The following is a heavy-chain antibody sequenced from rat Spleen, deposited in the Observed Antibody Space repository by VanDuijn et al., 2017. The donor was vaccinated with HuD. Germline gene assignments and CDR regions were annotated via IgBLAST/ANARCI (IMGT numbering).Heavy chain of an antibody. CDR1: GFSLTTYH. V-gene: IGHV2-15*01. J-gene: IGHJ3*01. CDR3: TRTYGGYTSHWFAY. Sequence: QVQLKESGPGLVQPSQTLSLSCTVSGFSLTTYHVSWVRQPPGKSLVGMGTIWAGGGINYNSALKSRLSISRDTSKSQGFLKMNSLQTEDTAIYFCTRTYGGYTSHWFAYWGQGTLVTVSS. D-gene: IGHD1-11*01. CDR2: IWAGGGI.